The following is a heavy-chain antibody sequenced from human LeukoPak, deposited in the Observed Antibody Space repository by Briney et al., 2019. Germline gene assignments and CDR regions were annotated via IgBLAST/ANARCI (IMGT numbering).Heavy chain of an antibody. Sequence: SETLSLTCAVYGGSFSGYYWSWIRQPPGKGLVWIGEINHSGSTNYNPSLKSRVTISVDTSKNQFSLKLSSVTAADTAVYYCARGAAALKRGSIVVVITTRGNWFDPWGQGTLVTVSS. CDR2: INHSGST. CDR3: ARGAAALKRGSIVVVITTRGNWFDP. CDR1: GGSFSGYY. V-gene: IGHV4-34*01. D-gene: IGHD3-22*01. J-gene: IGHJ5*02.